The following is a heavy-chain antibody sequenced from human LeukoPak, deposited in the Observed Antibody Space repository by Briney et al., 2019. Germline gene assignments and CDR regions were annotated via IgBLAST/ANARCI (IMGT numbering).Heavy chain of an antibody. J-gene: IGHJ6*02. CDR2: ISSSGGTI. V-gene: IGHV3-48*03. CDR1: GFTFSSYE. CDR3: ARAVLYYYYGMDV. Sequence: GGSLRLSCAASGFTFSSYEMNWVRQAPGKGLERVSYISSSGGTIYYADSVKGRFTISRDNAKNSLYLQMNSLRAEDTAVYYCARAVLYYYYGMDVWGQGTTVTVSS.